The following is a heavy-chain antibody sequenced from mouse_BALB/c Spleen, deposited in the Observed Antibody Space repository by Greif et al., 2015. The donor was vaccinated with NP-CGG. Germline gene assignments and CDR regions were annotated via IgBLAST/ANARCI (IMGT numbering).Heavy chain of an antibody. J-gene: IGHJ3*01. CDR3: ARGATATAWFAY. CDR1: GYTFSSYW. D-gene: IGHD1-2*01. Sequence: VQVVESGAELMKPGASVKISCKATGYTFSSYWIEWVKQRPGHGLEWIGEILPGSGSTNYNEKFKGKATFTADTSSNTAYMQLSSLTSEDSAVYYCARGATATAWFAYWGQGTLVTVSA. V-gene: IGHV1-9*01. CDR2: ILPGSGST.